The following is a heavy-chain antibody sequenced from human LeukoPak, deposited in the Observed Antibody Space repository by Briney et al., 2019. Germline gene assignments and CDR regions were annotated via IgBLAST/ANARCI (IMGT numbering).Heavy chain of an antibody. Sequence: GGSLRLSCAASGFTFSSFWMSWVRQAPGKGLEWVSYIHSSGSAIYYADSVKGRFTISRDNAKNSLYLQMNSLRAEDTAVYHCARDATTVTTNYYYGMDVWGQGTTVTVSS. CDR2: IHSSGSAI. J-gene: IGHJ6*02. D-gene: IGHD4-17*01. V-gene: IGHV3-48*04. CDR3: ARDATTVTTNYYYGMDV. CDR1: GFTFSSFW.